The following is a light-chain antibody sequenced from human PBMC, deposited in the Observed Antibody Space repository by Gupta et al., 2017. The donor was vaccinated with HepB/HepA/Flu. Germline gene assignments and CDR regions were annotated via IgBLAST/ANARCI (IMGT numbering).Light chain of an antibody. CDR1: SEYSTYA. V-gene: IGLV4-69*01. CDR3: QTWGTGLRV. CDR2: LNSEGSH. J-gene: IGLJ3*02. Sequence: QLVLPQSPSASASLGASVKITCTLSSEYSTYAIAWHQQQPEKGPQYLMILNSEGSHNKGDETPDCFSASSSGAARYPTISSREAEDDGYYYWQTWGTGLRVFGGGTKLTVL.